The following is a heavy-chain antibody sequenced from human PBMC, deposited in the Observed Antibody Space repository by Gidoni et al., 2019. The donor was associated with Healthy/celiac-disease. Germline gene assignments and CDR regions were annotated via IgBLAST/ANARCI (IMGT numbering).Heavy chain of an antibody. CDR1: GFTFSSYA. D-gene: IGHD4-4*01. V-gene: IGHV3-23*01. CDR3: AKDQVAVTTGLYYFDY. J-gene: IGHJ4*02. Sequence: EVQLLESGGGLVQPGGSLRLSCAASGFTFSSYAMSWVRQAPGKGLEWVSAISGSGGSTYYADSVKGRFTISRDNSKNTLYLQMNSLRAEDTAVYYCAKDQVAVTTGLYYFDYWGQGTLVTVSS. CDR2: ISGSGGST.